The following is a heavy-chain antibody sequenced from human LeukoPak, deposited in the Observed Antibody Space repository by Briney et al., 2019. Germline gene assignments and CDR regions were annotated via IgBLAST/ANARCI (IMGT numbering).Heavy chain of an antibody. CDR3: ARASGGGSRSVDY. CDR1: GYTFTDYY. CDR2: INPNSGGT. V-gene: IGHV1-2*02. Sequence: ASVKVSCKASGYTFTDYYMHWVRQAPGQGLEWMGWINPNSGGTNYAQKFQGRVTMTRDTSISTAYMELSRLRSDDTAVYYCARASGGGSRSVDYWGQGTLVTVSS. D-gene: IGHD2-15*01. J-gene: IGHJ4*02.